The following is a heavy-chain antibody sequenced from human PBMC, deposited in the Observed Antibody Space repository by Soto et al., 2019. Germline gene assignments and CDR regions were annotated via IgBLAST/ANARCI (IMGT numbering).Heavy chain of an antibody. V-gene: IGHV5-51*01. J-gene: IGHJ4*02. CDR1: GYRFSSYW. D-gene: IGHD3-9*01. Sequence: PGESLKISCKGSGYRFSSYWIGWVRQMPGKGPEWMGIIYPGDSDIRYSPSFQGQVTISADKSISTAYLQWSSLKASDTAIYYCARQPDYNILTDYSYYFDQWGQGTPVTV. CDR2: IYPGDSDI. CDR3: ARQPDYNILTDYSYYFDQ.